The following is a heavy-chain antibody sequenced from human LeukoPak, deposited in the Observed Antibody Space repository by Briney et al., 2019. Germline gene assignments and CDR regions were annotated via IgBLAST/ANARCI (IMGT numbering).Heavy chain of an antibody. Sequence: GESLKISCKGSGYSFTSYWIGWVRQMPGKRLEWMGIIYPGDSDTSYSPPFQGQVTISADKSISTSYLQRSRLKASATAMYYCARWHTITGTDGFDYWGQGTLVTVSS. V-gene: IGHV5-51*01. CDR2: IYPGDSDT. CDR3: ARWHTITGTDGFDY. J-gene: IGHJ4*02. CDR1: GYSFTSYW. D-gene: IGHD1-7*01.